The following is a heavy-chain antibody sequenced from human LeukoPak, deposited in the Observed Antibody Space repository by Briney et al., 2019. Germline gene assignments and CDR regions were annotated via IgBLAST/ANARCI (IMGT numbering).Heavy chain of an antibody. J-gene: IGHJ4*02. D-gene: IGHD3-10*01. Sequence: GGSLRLSCAASGFTFSSYWMSWVRQAPGKGLEWVANIKQDGSEKYYVDSAKGRFTISRDNAKNTLYLQMNSLRAEDTAVYYCAKDASRYYYGSGSSKLDYWGQGTLVTVSS. V-gene: IGHV3-7*01. CDR2: IKQDGSEK. CDR1: GFTFSSYW. CDR3: AKDASRYYYGSGSSKLDY.